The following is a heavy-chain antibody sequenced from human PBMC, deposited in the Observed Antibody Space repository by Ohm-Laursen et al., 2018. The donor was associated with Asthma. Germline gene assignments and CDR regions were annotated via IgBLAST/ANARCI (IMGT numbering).Heavy chain of an antibody. J-gene: IGHJ6*02. D-gene: IGHD3/OR15-3a*01. V-gene: IGHV3-33*01. CDR3: ARDTWTHPYYYYGMDV. Sequence: SLRLSCTASGFTFSSYGMHWVRQAPGKGLEWVAVIWYDGSNKYYADSVKGRFTISRDNSKNTLYLQVNSLRAEDTAVYYCARDTWTHPYYYYGMDVWGQGTTVTVSS. CDR2: IWYDGSNK. CDR1: GFTFSSYG.